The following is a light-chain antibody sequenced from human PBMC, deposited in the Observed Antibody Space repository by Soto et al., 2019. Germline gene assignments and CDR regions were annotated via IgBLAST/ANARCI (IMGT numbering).Light chain of an antibody. Sequence: EIVMTQSPVTLSVSPGERATLSCRASQSISSDLAWYQQKPGQAPRLLIYGASTRATDIPARISGSGSGTDFTLTISSLQSEDVAVYYCQQYNKWPPQYTFGQGTKLEIK. V-gene: IGKV3-15*01. CDR2: GAS. J-gene: IGKJ2*01. CDR1: QSISSD. CDR3: QQYNKWPPQYT.